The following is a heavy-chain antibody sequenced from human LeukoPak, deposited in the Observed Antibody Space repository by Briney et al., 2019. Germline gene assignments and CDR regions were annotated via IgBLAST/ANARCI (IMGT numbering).Heavy chain of an antibody. CDR3: ARISSGWYPYNWFDP. V-gene: IGHV4-34*01. J-gene: IGHJ5*02. Sequence: PSETLSLTCAVYGGSFSGYYWSWIRQPPGMGLEWIGEINHSGSTNYNPSPKSRVTISVDTSKNQFSLKLSSVTAADTAVYYCARISSGWYPYNWFDPWGQGTLVTVSS. CDR2: INHSGST. CDR1: GGSFSGYY. D-gene: IGHD6-19*01.